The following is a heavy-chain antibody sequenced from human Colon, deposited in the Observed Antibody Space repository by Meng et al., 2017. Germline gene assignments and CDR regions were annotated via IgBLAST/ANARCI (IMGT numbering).Heavy chain of an antibody. V-gene: IGHV4/OR15-8*01. D-gene: IGHD5-12*01. Sequence: QVPPQDSAQLLVQPSHTLSPTFDVSGVSVSSGHYSSWVRQPPGKGLEWIAEIHQNERTIYNPSLRGRVTISVDTSKNQFSLKLSSVTAADTAVYYCARGRYSGYLPWGQGTLVTVSS. J-gene: IGHJ5*02. CDR2: IHQNERT. CDR1: GVSVSSGHY. CDR3: ARGRYSGYLP.